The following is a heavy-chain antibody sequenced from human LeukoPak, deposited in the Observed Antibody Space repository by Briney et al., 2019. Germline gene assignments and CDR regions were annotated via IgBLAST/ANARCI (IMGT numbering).Heavy chain of an antibody. CDR1: GYTFTSYY. CDR3: ARGQIAVAGLFDY. Sequence: ASVKVSCKASGYTFTSYYMHWVRQAPGQGLEWMGWINPNSGGTNYAQKFQGRVTMTRDTSISTAYMELSRLRSDDTAVYYCARGQIAVAGLFDYWGQGTLVTVSS. D-gene: IGHD6-19*01. V-gene: IGHV1-2*02. J-gene: IGHJ4*02. CDR2: INPNSGGT.